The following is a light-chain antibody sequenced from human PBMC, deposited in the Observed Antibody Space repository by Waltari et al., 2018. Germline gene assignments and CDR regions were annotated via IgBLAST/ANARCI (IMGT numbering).Light chain of an antibody. CDR2: QVN. J-gene: IGLJ2*01. V-gene: IGLV3-1*01. CDR1: KLGDKY. Sequence: SYELTQPPSVSVSPGQTATITCSGNKLGDKYACWYQRGPGQSPLLVIYQVNKRPSGIRDRFAGSNSGNTATLTISGTQPIDEADYYCQAWDSNIVIFGGGTKLTVL. CDR3: QAWDSNIVI.